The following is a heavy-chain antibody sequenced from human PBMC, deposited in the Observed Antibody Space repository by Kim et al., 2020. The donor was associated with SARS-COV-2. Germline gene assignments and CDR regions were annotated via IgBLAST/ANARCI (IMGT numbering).Heavy chain of an antibody. Sequence: GGSLRLSCAASGFTFDDYAMHWVRQAPGKGLEWVSGISWNSGSIGYADSVKGRFTISRDNAKNSLYLQMNSLRAEDTALYYCAKALRVPPYYYYYGMDVWGQGTTVTVSS. V-gene: IGHV3-9*01. CDR2: ISWNSGSI. CDR1: GFTFDDYA. CDR3: AKALRVPPYYYYYGMDV. J-gene: IGHJ6*02.